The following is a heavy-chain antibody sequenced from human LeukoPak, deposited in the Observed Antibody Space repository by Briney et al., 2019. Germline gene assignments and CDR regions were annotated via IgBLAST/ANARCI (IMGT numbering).Heavy chain of an antibody. Sequence: PGGSLRLSCVASGVSFSRDAMNWVRQAPGMGLEWLSYISGSGDSIYYADSVKGRFTISRDNSRNSLYLQMNSLRAEDTAVYFCGRDDYDGSGSYWGQGTLATVSS. V-gene: IGHV3-48*04. D-gene: IGHD3-22*01. CDR2: ISGSGDSI. CDR1: GVSFSRDA. J-gene: IGHJ4*02. CDR3: GRDDYDGSGSY.